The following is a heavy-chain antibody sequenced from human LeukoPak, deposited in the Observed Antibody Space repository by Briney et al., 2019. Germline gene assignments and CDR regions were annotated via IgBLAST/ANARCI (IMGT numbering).Heavy chain of an antibody. CDR2: IYHSGST. Sequence: SETLSLTCTVSAYSISSVYYWGWIRQPPGKGLEWIGSIYHSGSTYYNPSLKSRVTISVDTSKNQFSLKLSSVTAADTAVYYCARLRGYYDSSGYGWFDPWGQGTLVTVSS. CDR3: ARLRGYYDSSGYGWFDP. CDR1: AYSISSVYY. V-gene: IGHV4-38-2*02. D-gene: IGHD3-22*01. J-gene: IGHJ5*02.